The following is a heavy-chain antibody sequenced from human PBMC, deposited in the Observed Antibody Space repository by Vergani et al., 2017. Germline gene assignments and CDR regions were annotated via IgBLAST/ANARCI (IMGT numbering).Heavy chain of an antibody. Sequence: QVQLVQSGAEVKKPGASVKVSCKVSGYTLTELSMHWVRQAPGKGLEWMGGFDPEDGETIHAQKFQGRVTMTEDTSTDTAYMELSRLRSDDTAVYYCARGLELLFPLDYWGQGTLVTVSS. V-gene: IGHV1-24*01. D-gene: IGHD1-1*01. CDR2: FDPEDGET. CDR1: GYTLTELS. CDR3: ARGLELLFPLDY. J-gene: IGHJ4*02.